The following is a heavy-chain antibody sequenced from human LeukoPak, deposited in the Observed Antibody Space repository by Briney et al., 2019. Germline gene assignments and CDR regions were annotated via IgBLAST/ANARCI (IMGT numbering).Heavy chain of an antibody. D-gene: IGHD3-10*02. CDR2: ISGSGGST. J-gene: IGHJ6*04. CDR1: GFTFSSYA. V-gene: IGHV3-23*01. Sequence: QAGGSLRLSCAASGFTFSSYAMSWVRQAPGKGLEWVSSISGSGGSTFYADSVKGRFTISRDNAKNSLYLQMNSLRAEDTAVYYCAELGITMIGGVWGKGTTVTISS. CDR3: AELGITMIGGV.